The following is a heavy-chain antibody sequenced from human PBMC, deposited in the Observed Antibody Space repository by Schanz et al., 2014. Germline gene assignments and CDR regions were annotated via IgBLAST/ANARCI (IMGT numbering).Heavy chain of an antibody. CDR2: IHKSGNT. Sequence: QVQLQESGPGLVKPSQTLSLTCAVSGGSISSGGYSWNWIRQPPGKGLEWIGYIHKSGNTNYNPPLKSQITMSLDTSKTQFSLTRSSVTAADTAVYYCARGIQAWLQWYFDYWGQGTLVTVSS. CDR1: GGSISSGGYS. J-gene: IGHJ4*02. D-gene: IGHD5-18*01. V-gene: IGHV4-30-4*07. CDR3: ARGIQAWLQWYFDY.